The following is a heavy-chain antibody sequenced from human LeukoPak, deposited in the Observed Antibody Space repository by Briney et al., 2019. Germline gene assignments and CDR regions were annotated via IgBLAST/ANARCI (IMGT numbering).Heavy chain of an antibody. CDR1: GFTFSDYY. Sequence: GGSLRLSCAASGFTFSDYYMSWFRQVPGKGLEWVSYIGRSGTTIHYADSVKGRFTISWDNAKKSLYLQMNSLRAEDTAVYYCARSGKIYFDWLLDYWGQGTLVTVSS. V-gene: IGHV3-11*04. CDR2: IGRSGTTI. D-gene: IGHD3-9*01. CDR3: ARSGKIYFDWLLDY. J-gene: IGHJ4*02.